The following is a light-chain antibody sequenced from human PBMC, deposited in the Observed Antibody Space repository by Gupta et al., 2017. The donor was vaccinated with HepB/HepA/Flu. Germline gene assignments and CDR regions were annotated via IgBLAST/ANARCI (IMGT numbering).Light chain of an antibody. CDR1: QSVSSY. CDR2: DAS. Sequence: EIVLTQSPATLSLSPGERATLSCRASQSVSSYLAWYQQKPGQPPRLLIYDASNRATGIPARFSGSGSGTDFTLTISSREPEDFAVYYCQQRSNSPPFTFGPGTKVDIK. V-gene: IGKV3-11*01. J-gene: IGKJ3*01. CDR3: QQRSNSPPFT.